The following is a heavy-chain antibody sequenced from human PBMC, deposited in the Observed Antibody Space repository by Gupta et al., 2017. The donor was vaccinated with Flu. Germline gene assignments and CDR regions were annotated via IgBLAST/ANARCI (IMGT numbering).Heavy chain of an antibody. CDR2: IDGDGGGI. J-gene: IGHJ1*01. V-gene: IGHV3-23*01. Sequence: FTFLVYSMAWVRQAQGRGLEWVSSIDGDGGGIDDVKSGKGRFNICRDNSANTLYLPMTSTGAEDAARDYVAIDGPHAHGQNWGQGTLVTVSS. D-gene: IGHD2-2*01. CDR1: FTFLVYS. CDR3: AIDGPHAHGQN.